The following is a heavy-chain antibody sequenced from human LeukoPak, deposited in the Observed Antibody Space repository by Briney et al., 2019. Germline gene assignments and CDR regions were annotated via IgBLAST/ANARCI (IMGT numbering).Heavy chain of an antibody. Sequence: SETLSLTCAVYGGSFSGYYWSWIRQPPGKGLEWVGEINHSGSTNYNPSLKSRVTTSVDTSKNQFSLKLSSVTAADTAVYYCARGEGSGSYYKYYFDYWGQGTLVTVSS. CDR2: INHSGST. J-gene: IGHJ4*02. D-gene: IGHD3-10*01. CDR1: GGSFSGYY. V-gene: IGHV4-34*01. CDR3: ARGEGSGSYYKYYFDY.